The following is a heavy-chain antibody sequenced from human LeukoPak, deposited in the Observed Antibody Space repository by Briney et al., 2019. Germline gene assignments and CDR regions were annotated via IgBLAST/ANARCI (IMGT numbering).Heavy chain of an antibody. CDR1: GYSISSGYY. D-gene: IGHD3-10*01. V-gene: IGHV4-38-2*02. CDR2: IYHSGST. J-gene: IGHJ6*03. Sequence: SETLSLTCTVSGYSISSGYYWGWIRQPPGKGLEWIGSIYHSGSTNYNPSLKSRVTISVDTSKNQFALKLSSVTAADTAVYYCARRQLPYYYGSGSYRLDHYYYYMDVWGKGTTVTISS. CDR3: ARRQLPYYYGSGSYRLDHYYYYMDV.